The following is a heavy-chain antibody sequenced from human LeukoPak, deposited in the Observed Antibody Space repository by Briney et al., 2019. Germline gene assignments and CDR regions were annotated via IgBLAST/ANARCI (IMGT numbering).Heavy chain of an antibody. CDR1: GGSISSDY. V-gene: IGHV4-59*12. J-gene: IGHJ6*04. D-gene: IGHD1-26*01. CDR3: ARETTLGPTSRMDV. Sequence: NTSETLSLTCTVSGGSISSDYWSWIRQPPGKGLEWIGYIYYSGSTNYNPSPKSRVTISVDTSKNQFSLKLSSVTAADTAVYYCARETTLGPTSRMDVWGKGTTVTVSS. CDR2: IYYSGST.